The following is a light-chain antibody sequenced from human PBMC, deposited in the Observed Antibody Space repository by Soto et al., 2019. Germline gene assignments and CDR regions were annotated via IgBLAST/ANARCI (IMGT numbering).Light chain of an antibody. Sequence: DLQMTQSPSSLSASVGDRVTITCRASQSISRYLSWYQQKPGKAPNLLIYAASSLQSGVPSRFSGSGSGTDFTLTISSLLPEDFATYFCQESHTSGTFGQGTKLEI. CDR3: QESHTSGT. J-gene: IGKJ2*01. V-gene: IGKV1-39*01. CDR1: QSISRY. CDR2: AAS.